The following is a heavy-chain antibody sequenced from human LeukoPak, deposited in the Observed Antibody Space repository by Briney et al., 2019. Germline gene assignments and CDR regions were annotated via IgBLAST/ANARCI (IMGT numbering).Heavy chain of an antibody. CDR1: GFTFRNYG. V-gene: IGHV3-30*03. CDR3: ARHYGP. Sequence: PGGSLRLSCTASGFTFRNYGMNWVRQTPDKGLEWVAGVSYEGSRRYTADSVNGRFIVSRDNSKDTLYLQMDNLRLEDTAVYYCARHYGPWGQGTLVTVSS. CDR2: VSYEGSRR. D-gene: IGHD3-16*01. J-gene: IGHJ5*02.